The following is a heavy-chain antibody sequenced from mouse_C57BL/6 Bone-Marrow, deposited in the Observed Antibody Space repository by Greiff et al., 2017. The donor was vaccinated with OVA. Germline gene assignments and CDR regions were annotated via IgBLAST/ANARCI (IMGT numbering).Heavy chain of an antibody. CDR2: INPYNGGT. J-gene: IGHJ3*01. CDR3: ASYYGSTLFAY. Sequence: VQLQQSGPVLVKPGASVKMSCKASGYTFTDYYMNWVKQSHGKSLEWIGVINPYNGGTSYNQKFKGKATLTVDKSSSTAYMELNSLTSEDSAVYYCASYYGSTLFAYWGQGTRVTVSA. V-gene: IGHV1-19*01. CDR1: GYTFTDYY. D-gene: IGHD1-1*01.